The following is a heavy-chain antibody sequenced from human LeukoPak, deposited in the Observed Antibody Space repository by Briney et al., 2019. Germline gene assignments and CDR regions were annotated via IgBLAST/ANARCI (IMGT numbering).Heavy chain of an antibody. CDR3: AGDPGYMYGNY. D-gene: IGHD5-18*01. Sequence: GGSLRLSCAASGFTFSAYWMSWVRQAPGKGLEWVANIKQDGSEKYYVDSVKGRFTISRDNAKNSLYLQMNSLRAEDTAVYYCAGDPGYMYGNYWGQGTLVTVSS. CDR1: GFTFSAYW. J-gene: IGHJ4*02. CDR2: IKQDGSEK. V-gene: IGHV3-7*01.